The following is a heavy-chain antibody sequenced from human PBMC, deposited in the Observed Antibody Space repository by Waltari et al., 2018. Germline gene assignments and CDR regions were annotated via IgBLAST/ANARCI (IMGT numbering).Heavy chain of an antibody. D-gene: IGHD3-16*01. CDR2: MYYSGSP. CDR3: ARLLGDGALDV. Sequence: QVQLQESGPGLVKPSETLALTCTVSGDSISNTFCGWIRQAPGGGLDWIGFMYYSGSPSYNPSLGSRVTISVDRAQNKLSLKLTSATAADTAVYYCARLLGDGALDVWGQGTKVTVSS. J-gene: IGHJ3*01. V-gene: IGHV4-59*08. CDR1: GDSISNTF.